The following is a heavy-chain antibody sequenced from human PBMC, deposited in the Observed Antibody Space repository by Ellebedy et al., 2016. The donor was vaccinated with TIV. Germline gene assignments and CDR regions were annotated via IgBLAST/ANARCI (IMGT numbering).Heavy chain of an antibody. V-gene: IGHV1-2*04. CDR3: ARAEYYDSSGGDAFDI. CDR1: GYTFTGYY. CDR2: INPNSGGT. J-gene: IGHJ3*02. Sequence: ASVKVSCKASGYTFTGYYMHWVRQAPGQGFEWMGWINPNSGGTNYAQKFQGWVTMTRDTSISTAYMGLSRLRSDDTAVYYCARAEYYDSSGGDAFDIWGQGTMVTVSS. D-gene: IGHD3-22*01.